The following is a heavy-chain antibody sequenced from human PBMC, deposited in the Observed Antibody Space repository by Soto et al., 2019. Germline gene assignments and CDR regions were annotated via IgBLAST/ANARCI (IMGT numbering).Heavy chain of an antibody. J-gene: IGHJ6*02. CDR1: GFTFSSYA. V-gene: IGHV3-23*01. D-gene: IGHD2-15*01. Sequence: GESLKISCAASGFTFSSYAMSWVRQAPGKGLEWVSAISGSGGSTYYADSVKGRFTISRDNSKNTLYLQMNSLRAEDTAVYYCAKVPIECSGGSCYDYYGMDVWGQGTTVTVSS. CDR2: ISGSGGST. CDR3: AKVPIECSGGSCYDYYGMDV.